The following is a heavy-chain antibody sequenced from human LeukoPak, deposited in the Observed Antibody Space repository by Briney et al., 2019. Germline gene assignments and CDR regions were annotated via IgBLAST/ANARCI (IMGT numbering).Heavy chain of an antibody. CDR2: IKQDGSEE. V-gene: IGHV3-7*01. CDR1: GFTFSIYW. Sequence: GGSLRLSCAASGFTFSIYWMSWVRQAPGKGLEWVANIKQDGSEEYYVDSVKGRFTISRDNAKNSLYLQMNSLTAEDTAVYYCARLLSNYYYYYMDVWGKGTTVTVSS. D-gene: IGHD2/OR15-2a*01. CDR3: ARLLSNYYYYYMDV. J-gene: IGHJ6*03.